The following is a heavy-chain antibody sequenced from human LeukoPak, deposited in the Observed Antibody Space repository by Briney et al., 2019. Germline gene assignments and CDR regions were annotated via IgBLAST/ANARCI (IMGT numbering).Heavy chain of an antibody. V-gene: IGHV1-8*03. CDR1: GYTFTRYD. J-gene: IGHJ4*02. D-gene: IGHD6-13*01. CDR2: MNPNSGNT. Sequence: ASMTVSFKASGYTFTRYDINWVRQATGQGLEWMGWMNPNSGNTGYAQKLQGRVTITRNTSINTAYMELSSQRSEDTAVYYCARRAAAGTALDYWGQGTLVTVSS. CDR3: ARRAAAGTALDY.